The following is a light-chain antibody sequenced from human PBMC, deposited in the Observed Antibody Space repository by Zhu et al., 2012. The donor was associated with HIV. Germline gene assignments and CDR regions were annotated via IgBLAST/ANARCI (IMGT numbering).Light chain of an antibody. V-gene: IGKV1-5*03. CDR3: QQYYSPSYN. Sequence: DIQMTQSPSTLSASVGDRVTITCRASQNVYNFLAWYQQKPERAPKLLIYEASRLETGVPSRFSGSGSGTEFTLTISSLQPDDFATYSCQQYYSPSYNFGQGTKLQIK. CDR2: EAS. CDR1: QNVYNF. J-gene: IGKJ2*01.